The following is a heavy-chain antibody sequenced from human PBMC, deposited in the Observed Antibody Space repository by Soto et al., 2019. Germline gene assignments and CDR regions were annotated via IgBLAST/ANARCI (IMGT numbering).Heavy chain of an antibody. CDR3: ATELNDTQAFDI. CDR2: TWYDGSNK. Sequence: QVQLVESGGGVVQPGGSLRLSCVASGFTFSNYGMHWVRQAPGKGLEWVAMTWYDGSNKYYADSVKDRFTISRDNSKNTLYLQMNSLRDEDSAVYYCATELNDTQAFDIWGQGTMVTVSS. V-gene: IGHV3-33*01. J-gene: IGHJ3*02. D-gene: IGHD1-1*01. CDR1: GFTFSNYG.